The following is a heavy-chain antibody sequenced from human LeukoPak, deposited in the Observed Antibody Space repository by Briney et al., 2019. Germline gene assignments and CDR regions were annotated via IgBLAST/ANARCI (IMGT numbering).Heavy chain of an antibody. CDR1: GFTFSSYS. J-gene: IGHJ4*02. V-gene: IGHV3-21*01. D-gene: IGHD1-26*01. CDR3: ARDLNGSYPDHFDY. Sequence: PGGSLRLSCAASGFTFSSYSMNWVRQAPGKGLEWVSSISSGSSYIYYADSVKGRFTISRDNAKNSLYLQMNSLRAEDTAVYYCARDLNGSYPDHFDYWGQGTLVTVSS. CDR2: ISSGSSYI.